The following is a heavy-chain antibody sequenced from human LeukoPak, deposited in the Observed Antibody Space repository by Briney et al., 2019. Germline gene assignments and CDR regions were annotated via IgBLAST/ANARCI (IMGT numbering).Heavy chain of an antibody. V-gene: IGHV4-34*01. D-gene: IGHD3-10*01. CDR3: AGDLNGGPVND. Sequence: SEPLSLTCAVYGGSFSAYYWTWLRQPPGKGREWSGEINHSGRTNCKPSLTSDVTILVVTSKNQCSLKLSSVAAAGTGVYYCAGDLNGGPVNDWGQGTLVTVSS. J-gene: IGHJ4*02. CDR1: GGSFSAYY. CDR2: INHSGRT.